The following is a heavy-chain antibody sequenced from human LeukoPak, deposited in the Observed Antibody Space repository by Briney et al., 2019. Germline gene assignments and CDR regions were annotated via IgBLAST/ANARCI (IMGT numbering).Heavy chain of an antibody. D-gene: IGHD6-13*01. CDR1: GYTLTELS. V-gene: IGHV1-24*01. Sequence: GASVTVSCTVSGYTLTELSMHWVRQAPGKGLEWMGGFDPEDGETIYAQKFQGRVTMTEDTSTDTAYMELSSLRSEDTALYYCAKDSGAGGYGSSPIFDIWGQGTMVTVSS. J-gene: IGHJ3*02. CDR2: FDPEDGET. CDR3: AKDSGAGGYGSSPIFDI.